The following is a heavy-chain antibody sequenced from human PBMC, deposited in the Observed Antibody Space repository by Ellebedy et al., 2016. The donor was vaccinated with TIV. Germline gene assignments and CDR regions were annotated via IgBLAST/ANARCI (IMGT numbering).Heavy chain of an antibody. J-gene: IGHJ4*02. CDR3: ASDGGYCSGGRCYLWY. Sequence: ASVKVSXXASGYTSTNYGIIWVRQAPGQGLEWMGWSSAYNGNTDYAQKLQGRVTMTTDTSTSTAYMELRSLRSDDTAVYSCASDGGYCSGGRCYLWYWGQGTLVTVSS. D-gene: IGHD2-15*01. CDR1: GYTSTNYG. CDR2: SSAYNGNT. V-gene: IGHV1-18*01.